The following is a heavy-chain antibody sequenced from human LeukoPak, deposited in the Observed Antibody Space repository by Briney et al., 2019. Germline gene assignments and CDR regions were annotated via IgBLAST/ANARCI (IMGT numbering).Heavy chain of an antibody. CDR3: ARAPSTGDYRFDY. J-gene: IGHJ4*02. V-gene: IGHV4-59*01. D-gene: IGHD4-17*01. Sequence: SETLSLTCTVSGGSISSYYWSWIRQPPGKGLEWIGYIHYSGSTNYDPSLKSRVTISVDTSKNQFSLKLSSVTAADTAVYYCARAPSTGDYRFDYWGQGTLVTVSS. CDR1: GGSISSYY. CDR2: IHYSGST.